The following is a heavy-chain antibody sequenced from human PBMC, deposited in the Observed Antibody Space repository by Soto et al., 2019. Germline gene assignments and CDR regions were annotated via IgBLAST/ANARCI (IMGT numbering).Heavy chain of an antibody. J-gene: IGHJ4*02. D-gene: IGHD6-13*01. Sequence: LGESLKISCKGPGYSFTSYWIGWVRQMPGKGLEWMGIIYPGDSDTRYSPSFQGQVTISADKSISTAYLQWSSLKASDTAMYYCARQMANSSSWYVVGYWGQGTLVTVSS. V-gene: IGHV5-51*01. CDR3: ARQMANSSSWYVVGY. CDR1: GYSFTSYW. CDR2: IYPGDSDT.